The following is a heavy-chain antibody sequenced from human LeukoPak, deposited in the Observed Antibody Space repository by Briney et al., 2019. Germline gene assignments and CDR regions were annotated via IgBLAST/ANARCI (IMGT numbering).Heavy chain of an antibody. V-gene: IGHV3-69-1*02. CDR1: GFTFSDYD. J-gene: IGHJ4*02. CDR2: ISGLSTHI. Sequence: GGSLRLSCSASGFTFSDYDMNWVRQAPGKGLEWVSSISGLSTHIYYGDSVKVRFSISRDNANNSVYLQMNSLGVEDTAIYYCGRAFPPLRTSSAGDLWGQGILVTVSS. CDR3: GRAFPPLRTSSAGDL. D-gene: IGHD3-16*01.